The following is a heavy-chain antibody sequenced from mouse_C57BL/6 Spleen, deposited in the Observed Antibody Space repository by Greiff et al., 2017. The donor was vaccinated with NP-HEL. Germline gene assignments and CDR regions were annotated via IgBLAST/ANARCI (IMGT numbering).Heavy chain of an antibody. Sequence: EVQLVESGGGLVQPGGSLSLSCAASGFTFTDYYMSWVRQPPGKALEWLGFIRNKANGYTTEYSASVKGRFTISRDNSQSILYLQMNALRAEDSATYYCARLYILGFDVWGTGTTVTVSS. CDR2: IRNKANGYTT. CDR3: ARLYILGFDV. D-gene: IGHD2-1*01. CDR1: GFTFTDYY. V-gene: IGHV7-3*01. J-gene: IGHJ1*03.